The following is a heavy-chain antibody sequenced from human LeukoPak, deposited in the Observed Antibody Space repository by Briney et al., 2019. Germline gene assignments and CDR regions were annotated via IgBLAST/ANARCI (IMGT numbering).Heavy chain of an antibody. CDR3: AKAPTVAPEYFQH. CDR2: ISGSGGST. J-gene: IGHJ1*01. Sequence: PGGSLRLSCAGSGFTFSIYAMSWVRQAPGKGLEWVSTISGSGGSTYYADSVKGRFTISRDNSKNTLYLQMNSLRAEDTAVYYCAKAPTVAPEYFQHWGQGTLVTVSS. CDR1: GFTFSIYA. V-gene: IGHV3-23*01. D-gene: IGHD4-17*01.